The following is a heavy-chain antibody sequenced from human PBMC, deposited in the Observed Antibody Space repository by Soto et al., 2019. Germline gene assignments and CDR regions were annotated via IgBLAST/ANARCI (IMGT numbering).Heavy chain of an antibody. J-gene: IGHJ3*02. D-gene: IGHD3-3*01. V-gene: IGHV3-7*03. CDR2: IKQDGSEK. Sequence: GGSLRLSCAASGFTFSSYWMSWVRQAPGKGLEWVANIKQDGSEKYYVDSVKGRFTISRDNAKNSLYLQMNSLRAEDTAVYYCARGYDFWSGYYTDAFDIWGQGTMVTVSS. CDR1: GFTFSSYW. CDR3: ARGYDFWSGYYTDAFDI.